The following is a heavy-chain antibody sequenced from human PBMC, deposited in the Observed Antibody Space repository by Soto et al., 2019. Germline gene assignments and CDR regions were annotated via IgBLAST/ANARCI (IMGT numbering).Heavy chain of an antibody. J-gene: IGHJ6*01. CDR1: GYKCIDHG. D-gene: IGHD2-8*01. CDR3: ARRGEASTWYALGV. CDR2: VYPGDSET. Sequence: KISNQVSGYKCIDHGIRWALQMPGKGLEWMGAVYPGDSETRYSPSFQGQVTFSADKSISTAYLEWSSLKVSDSGMYYCARRGEASTWYALGVCGQGTTVTVSS. V-gene: IGHV5-51*01.